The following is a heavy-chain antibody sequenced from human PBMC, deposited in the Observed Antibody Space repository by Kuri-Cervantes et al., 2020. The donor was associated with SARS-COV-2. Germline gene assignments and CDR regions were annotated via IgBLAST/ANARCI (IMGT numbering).Heavy chain of an antibody. CDR3: ARSQGYCSSTSCFYYYGMDV. J-gene: IGHJ6*02. V-gene: IGHV4-39*01. CDR1: GGSISSSSYY. Sequence: SCTVPGGSISSSSYYWGWIRQPPGKGLEWIGSIYYSGSTYYNPSLKSRVTISVDTSKNQFSLKLSSVTAADTAVYYCARSQGYCSSTSCFYYYGMDVWGQGTTVTVSS. D-gene: IGHD2-2*01. CDR2: IYYSGST.